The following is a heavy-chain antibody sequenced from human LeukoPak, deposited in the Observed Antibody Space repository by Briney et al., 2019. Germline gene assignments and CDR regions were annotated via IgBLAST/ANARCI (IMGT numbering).Heavy chain of an antibody. J-gene: IGHJ6*03. V-gene: IGHV4-30-4*07. CDR1: GGSISSGGYS. Sequence: KPSETLSLTCAVSGGSISSGGYSWSWIRQPPGKGLEWIGYIYYSGSTYYNPSLKSRVTISVDTSKNQFSLKLSSVTAADTAVYYCARGGSSSWVYYYYYYYMDVWGKGTTVTVSS. CDR2: IYYSGST. CDR3: ARGGSSSWVYYYYYYYMDV. D-gene: IGHD6-13*01.